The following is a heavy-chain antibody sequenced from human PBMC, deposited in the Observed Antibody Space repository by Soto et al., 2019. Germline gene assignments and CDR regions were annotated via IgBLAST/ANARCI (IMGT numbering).Heavy chain of an antibody. CDR2: IYYTGTI. D-gene: IGHD2-15*01. CDR1: GDSIKSADYL. V-gene: IGHV4-30-4*01. Sequence: LSLTCTVSGDSIKSADYLWTWIRQPPGEGLEYIGYIYYTGTISYKPSLQSRAAISLDTSKNQFSLKLTSATATDTAVYYCVRMKTGGSRPVDHWGQGTLVTVSS. CDR3: VRMKTGGSRPVDH. J-gene: IGHJ4*02.